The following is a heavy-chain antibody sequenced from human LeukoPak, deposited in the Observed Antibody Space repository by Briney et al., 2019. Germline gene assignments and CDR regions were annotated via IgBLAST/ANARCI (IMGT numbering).Heavy chain of an antibody. V-gene: IGHV3-9*01. J-gene: IGHJ3*02. CDR2: ISWNSGSI. D-gene: IGHD5-12*01. CDR3: AKDSVGWPRSSSAFDI. Sequence: GRSLRLSCAASEITFEDYAMHWVRQAPGKGLEWVSGISWNSGSIAYADSVKGRFTISRDNAKNSLYLQMNSLRPEDTALYYCAKDSVGWPRSSSAFDIWGQGTRVTVSS. CDR1: EITFEDYA.